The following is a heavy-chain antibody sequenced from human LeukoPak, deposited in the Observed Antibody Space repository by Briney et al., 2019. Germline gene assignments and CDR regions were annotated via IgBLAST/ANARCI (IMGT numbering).Heavy chain of an antibody. CDR2: ISSSSSYI. J-gene: IGHJ3*02. V-gene: IGHV3-21*01. CDR1: GFTFSSYS. D-gene: IGHD2-8*01. Sequence: PGGSLRLSCAASGFTFSSYSMNWVRQAPGKGLEWVSSISSSSSYIYYADSVKGRFTISRDNAKNSLYLQMNSLRDEDTAVYYCARDLRMYGGADSFDIWGQGTMVTVSS. CDR3: ARDLRMYGGADSFDI.